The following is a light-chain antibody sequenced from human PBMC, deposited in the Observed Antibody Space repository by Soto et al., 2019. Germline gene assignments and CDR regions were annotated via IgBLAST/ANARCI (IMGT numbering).Light chain of an antibody. J-gene: IGKJ1*01. CDR2: GAS. V-gene: IGKV3-15*01. CDR1: QSVSSN. Sequence: VLTQSPGTLSLSPGERATLSFRASQSVSSNHLAWYQQKAGQAPRLLIYGASTRATGIPVRFSGSGSGTEFTLTISSLQSEDFAVYYCQQYNNWPPETFGQGTKVDIK. CDR3: QQYNNWPPET.